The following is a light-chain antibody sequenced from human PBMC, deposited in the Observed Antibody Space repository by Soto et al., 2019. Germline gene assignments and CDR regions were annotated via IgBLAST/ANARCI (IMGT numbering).Light chain of an antibody. CDR1: GSDVGSYNR. V-gene: IGLV2-18*02. CDR2: EVT. CDR3: YSWASSNTWV. J-gene: IGLJ3*02. Sequence: QSALTQPPSVSGSPGQSVTISCTGTGSDVGSYNRVSWYQRPPGTAPKLIIYEVTTRPSGVPGRFSGSKSGNTASLTISGLQAEDEADYYCYSWASSNTWVFGGGTKLTVL.